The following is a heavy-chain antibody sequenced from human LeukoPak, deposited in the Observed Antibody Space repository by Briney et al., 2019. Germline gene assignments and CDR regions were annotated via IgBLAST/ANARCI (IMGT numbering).Heavy chain of an antibody. J-gene: IGHJ4*02. V-gene: IGHV3-23*01. CDR3: ARDRVQMATLGTVLGY. CDR1: GFIFSSYG. Sequence: PGGSLRLSCAASGFIFSSYGMSWVRQAPGKGLEWVSVISGSGVSTYYADSVKGRFTISGDDSKNTLYLQMNSLRGEDTAVYYCARDRVQMATLGTVLGYWGQGTLVTVSS. D-gene: IGHD5-24*01. CDR2: ISGSGVST.